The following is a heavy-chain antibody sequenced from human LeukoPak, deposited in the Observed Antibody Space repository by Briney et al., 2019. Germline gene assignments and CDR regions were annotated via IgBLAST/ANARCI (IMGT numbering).Heavy chain of an antibody. J-gene: IGHJ4*02. CDR1: GFTFSSYA. Sequence: GGSLRLSCAASGFTFSSYAMSWVRQAPGKGLEWVSAISGSGGSIYYADSVKGRFTISRDNSKNTLYLQMSRLRADDTAVYYCAKDDYGSGSYSGYWGQGTLVTVSS. D-gene: IGHD3-10*01. CDR2: ISGSGGSI. V-gene: IGHV3-23*01. CDR3: AKDDYGSGSYSGY.